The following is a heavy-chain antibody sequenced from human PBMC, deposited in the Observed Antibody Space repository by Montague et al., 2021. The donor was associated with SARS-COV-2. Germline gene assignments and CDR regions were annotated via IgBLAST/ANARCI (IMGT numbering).Heavy chain of an antibody. V-gene: IGHV4-38-2*02. J-gene: IGHJ5*02. Sequence: SETLSLTCTVSGYSISSGYYWCCSRQPPGKGLEWFGSIYHSGSTYYNPSLKSRVIISVDTSKNQFSLKLSSMTAADTAVYYCAGVGSLTKIVVVINPMGWFDPWGQGTLVTVSS. CDR3: AGVGSLTKIVVVINPMGWFDP. CDR2: IYHSGST. D-gene: IGHD3-22*01. CDR1: GYSISSGYY.